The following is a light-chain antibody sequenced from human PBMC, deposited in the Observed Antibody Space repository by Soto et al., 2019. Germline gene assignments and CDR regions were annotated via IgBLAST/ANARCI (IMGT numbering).Light chain of an antibody. Sequence: EVVMTQSPVTLSVSPVERATLSCRASQSITTNLAWYQQKPGQAPRLLIYGASTRATGVPARFSGSGSGTQFTLTISSLQSEDFALYYCQQYNDWPPKRTFGQGTRVDFK. CDR3: QQYNDWPPKRT. V-gene: IGKV3-15*01. CDR1: QSITTN. CDR2: GAS. J-gene: IGKJ1*01.